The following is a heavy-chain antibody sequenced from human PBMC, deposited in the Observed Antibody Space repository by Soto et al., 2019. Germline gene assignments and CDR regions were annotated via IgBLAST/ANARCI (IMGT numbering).Heavy chain of an antibody. V-gene: IGHV4-34*01. CDR2: FNHSGDT. CDR3: ARHHVRGRTIAGAAEF. Sequence: PSETLSLTCAVYGGSLSGYYLSWIRQPPGKALEWIGEFNHSGDTNYNPSLKSRVTISVDTSKNQLFLNLSSVTAADTAMYYCARHHVRGRTIAGAAEFWGQGTLVTVYS. J-gene: IGHJ4*02. CDR1: GGSLSGYY. D-gene: IGHD1-26*01.